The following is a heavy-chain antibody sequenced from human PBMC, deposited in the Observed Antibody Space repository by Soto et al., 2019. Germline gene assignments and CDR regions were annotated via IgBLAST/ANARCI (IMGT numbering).Heavy chain of an antibody. Sequence: QVQLQESGPGLVKPSGTLSLTCAVSGGSISSSNWWSWVRQPPGKGLEWIGEIYHSGSTNYNPSLNSRVTISVDKSKHQFSLELSSVTAADTAVYYCARDYYYSSGYSYNWFEPWGQGTLVTVSS. D-gene: IGHD3-22*01. J-gene: IGHJ5*02. CDR2: IYHSGST. V-gene: IGHV4-4*02. CDR1: GGSISSSNW. CDR3: ARDYYYSSGYSYNWFEP.